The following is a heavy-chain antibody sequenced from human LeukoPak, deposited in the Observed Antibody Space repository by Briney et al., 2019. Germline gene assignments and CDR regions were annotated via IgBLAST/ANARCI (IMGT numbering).Heavy chain of an antibody. V-gene: IGHV4-34*01. Sequence: SETLSLTCAVYGGSFSGYYWSWIRQPPGKGLEWIGEINHSGSTNYNPSLKSRVTISVDTSKSQFSLKLSSVTAADTAVYYCARLDIDVDTAMVGGDYFDYWGQGTLVTVSS. J-gene: IGHJ4*02. CDR3: ARLDIDVDTAMVGGDYFDY. D-gene: IGHD5-18*01. CDR1: GGSFSGYY. CDR2: INHSGST.